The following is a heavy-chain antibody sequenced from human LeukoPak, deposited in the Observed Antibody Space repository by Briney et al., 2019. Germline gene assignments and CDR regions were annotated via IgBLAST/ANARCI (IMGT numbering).Heavy chain of an antibody. CDR3: ASLYGDPAH. J-gene: IGHJ4*02. CDR2: INHSGST. CDR1: GGSFSGYY. V-gene: IGHV4-34*01. Sequence: PSETLSLTCAVYGGSFSGYYWSWIRQPPGKGLEWIGEINHSGSTNYNPSLKSRVTISVDTSKSQFSLKLSSVTVADTAVYYCASLYGDPAHWGQGTLVTVSS. D-gene: IGHD4-17*01.